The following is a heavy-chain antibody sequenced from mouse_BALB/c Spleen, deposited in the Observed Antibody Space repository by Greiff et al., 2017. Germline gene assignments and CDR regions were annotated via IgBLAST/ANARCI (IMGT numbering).Heavy chain of an antibody. D-gene: IGHD1-2*01. J-gene: IGHJ3*01. CDR1: GFTFSSFG. V-gene: IGHV5-17*02. Sequence: EVMLVESGGGLVQPGGSRKLSCAASGFTFSSFGMHWVRQAPEKGLEWVAYISSGSSTIYYADTVKGRFTISRDNPKNTLYLQMSSLRSEDTAMYYCAREGITTATAWFAYWGQGTLVTVSA. CDR2: ISSGSSTI. CDR3: AREGITTATAWFAY.